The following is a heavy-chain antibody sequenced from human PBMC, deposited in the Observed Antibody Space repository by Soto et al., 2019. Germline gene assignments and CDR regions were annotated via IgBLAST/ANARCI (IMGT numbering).Heavy chain of an antibody. CDR3: AKDAVYNDGLWLMDS. CDR2: VTGSGGQI. V-gene: IGHV3-23*01. CDR1: GFTISTYA. J-gene: IGHJ5*02. D-gene: IGHD2-21*01. Sequence: GGSLRLSCAASGFTISTYAMTWVRQAPGKGLESVSGVTGSGGQIHYADSVRGRFTISKDNSKNTLYLQMSSLRDEDTALYYCAKDAVYNDGLWLMDSWGQGTLVTVSS.